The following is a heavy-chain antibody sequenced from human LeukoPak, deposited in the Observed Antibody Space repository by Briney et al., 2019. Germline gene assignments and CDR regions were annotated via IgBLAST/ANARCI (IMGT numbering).Heavy chain of an antibody. CDR2: IYYSGST. D-gene: IGHD1-26*01. Sequence: SETLSLTCTVSGGSISSSSYYWGWIRQPPGKGLEWIGSIYYSGSTYYNPSLKSRVTISVDKSKNQFSLKLSSVTAADTAVYYCARPEGATSTAFDIWGQGTMVTVSS. CDR1: GGSISSSSYY. V-gene: IGHV4-39*07. CDR3: ARPEGATSTAFDI. J-gene: IGHJ3*02.